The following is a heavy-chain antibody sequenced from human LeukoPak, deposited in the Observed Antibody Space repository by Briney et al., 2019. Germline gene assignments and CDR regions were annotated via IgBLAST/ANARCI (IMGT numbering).Heavy chain of an antibody. CDR3: AKEGALGYCSSTSCEDAFDI. V-gene: IGHV3-23*01. J-gene: IGHJ3*02. Sequence: GGSLRLSCAASGFTFSSYAMSWVRQAPGKGLEWVSAISGSGGSTYYADSVKGRFTISRDNSKSTLYLQMNSLRAEDTAVYYCAKEGALGYCSSTSCEDAFDIWGQGTMVTVSS. CDR1: GFTFSSYA. D-gene: IGHD2-2*01. CDR2: ISGSGGST.